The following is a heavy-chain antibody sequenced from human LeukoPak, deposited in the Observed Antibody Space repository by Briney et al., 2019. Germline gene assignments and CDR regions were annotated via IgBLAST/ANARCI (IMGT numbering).Heavy chain of an antibody. V-gene: IGHV5-10-1*01. D-gene: IGHD2-21*02. J-gene: IGHJ3*02. CDR3: ARRALPPAYCGGDCFDAFDI. Sequence: AGESLKISCKGSGYGFTSYWISWVRQMPGKGLEWMGRIDPSDSYTNYSPSFQGHVTISADKSISTAYLQWSSLKASDTAMYYCARRALPPAYCGGDCFDAFDIWGQGTMVTVSS. CDR1: GYGFTSYW. CDR2: IDPSDSYT.